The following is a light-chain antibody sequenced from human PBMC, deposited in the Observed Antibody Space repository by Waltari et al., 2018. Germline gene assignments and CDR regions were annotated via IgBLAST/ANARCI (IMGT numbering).Light chain of an antibody. J-gene: IGKJ5*01. CDR1: QIVSSTY. CDR3: QQYGDSPIT. Sequence: EIVLTQFPGTLSLSPGDRATLSCRASQIVSSTYLAWYQQKPGQAPRLLIFGASSRATGIPDRFSGSGSGTDFTLTINRLEPEDFAVYYCQQYGDSPITFGQGTRLEIK. CDR2: GAS. V-gene: IGKV3-20*01.